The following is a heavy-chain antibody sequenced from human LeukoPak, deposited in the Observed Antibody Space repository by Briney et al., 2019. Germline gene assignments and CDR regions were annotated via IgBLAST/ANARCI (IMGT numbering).Heavy chain of an antibody. V-gene: IGHV4-59*01. CDR3: ARDLFSGLDP. Sequence: SETLSLTCTVSGGSISNYYWSWIRQPPGKGLEWVGCFYNSQNTNYNPSLKSRVTISVDTSKNQFSLKLSSVTAADTAVYYCARDLFSGLDPWGQGTLVTVSS. D-gene: IGHD3-3*01. CDR1: GGSISNYY. CDR2: FYNSQNT. J-gene: IGHJ5*02.